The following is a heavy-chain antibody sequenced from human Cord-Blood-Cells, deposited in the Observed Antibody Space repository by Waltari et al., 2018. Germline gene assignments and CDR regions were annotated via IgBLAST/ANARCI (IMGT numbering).Heavy chain of an antibody. D-gene: IGHD6-13*01. CDR3: ARVLLWGGSSLSRDWFDP. CDR2: INPNSGGT. J-gene: IGHJ5*02. V-gene: IGHV1-2*02. Sequence: QVQLVQSGAEVKKPGASVKVSCKASGYTFTGYYTHWVRQAPGQGLEWMGWINPNSGGTNYAQKFQGRVTRTRDTSISTAYMELSRLRSDDTAVYYCARVLLWGGSSLSRDWFDPWGQGTLVTVSS. CDR1: GYTFTGYY.